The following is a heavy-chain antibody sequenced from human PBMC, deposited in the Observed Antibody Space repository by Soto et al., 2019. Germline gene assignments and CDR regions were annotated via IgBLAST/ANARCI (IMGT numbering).Heavy chain of an antibody. CDR1: GGSISSYY. CDR3: ARRYSSGFDY. CDR2: IYYSGST. D-gene: IGHD6-19*01. V-gene: IGHV4-59*01. Sequence: QVQLQESGPGLVKPSETLSLTCTVSGGSISSYYWSWIRQPPGKGLEWIGYIYYSGSTNYNPSLMRRVTISADTSKTQFSPKLSSVTAADTAVYYCARRYSSGFDYWGQGTLVTVSS. J-gene: IGHJ4*02.